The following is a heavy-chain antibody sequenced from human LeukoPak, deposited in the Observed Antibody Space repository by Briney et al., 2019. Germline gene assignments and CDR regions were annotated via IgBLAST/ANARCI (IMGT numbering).Heavy chain of an antibody. D-gene: IGHD1-26*01. J-gene: IGHJ6*02. CDR3: ARGRSNYYGMDV. CDR2: IYGSGNT. CDR1: SGAISTSHW. V-gene: IGHV4-4*02. Sequence: SGTLSLTCTVSSGAISTSHWLSWVRQPPGKGLEWIGEIYGSGNTNYNPSLKSRVTMSVDKTRIHLSLKLHSVTAADTAVYYCARGRSNYYGMDVWGQGTTVTVSS.